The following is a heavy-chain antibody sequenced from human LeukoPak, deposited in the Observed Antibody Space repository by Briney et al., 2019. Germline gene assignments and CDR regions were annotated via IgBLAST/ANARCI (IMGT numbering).Heavy chain of an antibody. CDR1: GYTFASYG. CDR3: ARAVLGYCSSTSCYYYYGMDV. Sequence: ASVQVSCKASGYTFASYGISWVRQAPGQGLEWMGWISAYNGNTNYAQKLQGRVTMTTDTSTSTAYMELRSLRSDDTAVYYCARAVLGYCSSTSCYYYYGMDVWGQGTTVTVSS. D-gene: IGHD2-2*01. CDR2: ISAYNGNT. V-gene: IGHV1-18*01. J-gene: IGHJ6*02.